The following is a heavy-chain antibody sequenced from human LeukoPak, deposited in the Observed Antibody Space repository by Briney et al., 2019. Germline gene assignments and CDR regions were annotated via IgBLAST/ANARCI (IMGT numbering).Heavy chain of an antibody. CDR3: ARVGIYPFQGYDYSYHYMDV. D-gene: IGHD1-1*01. CDR1: GVTISSSY. V-gene: IGHV4-59*08. J-gene: IGHJ6*03. Sequence: PSETLSLSCTVSGVTISSSYWSWIRQPPGKGLEWIGYIYYTGSTIYNPSLKSRVTISSDMSKNHFSQQLSSVTAAYTAAYYCARVGIYPFQGYDYSYHYMDVWAKGTTVTVSS. CDR2: IYYTGST.